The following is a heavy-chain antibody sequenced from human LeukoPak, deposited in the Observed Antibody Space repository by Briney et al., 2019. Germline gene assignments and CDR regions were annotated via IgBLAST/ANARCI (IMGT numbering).Heavy chain of an antibody. CDR1: GYSISSGYY. V-gene: IGHV4-38-2*02. D-gene: IGHD3-3*01. Sequence: PSETLSLTCTVSGYSISSGYYWGWIRQPPGKGLEWIGSIYHSGSTYYNPSLKSRVTISVDTSKNQFSLKLSSVTAADTAVYYCARFKGTIFGVVTAIDYWGQGTLVTVSS. CDR3: ARFKGTIFGVVTAIDY. CDR2: IYHSGST. J-gene: IGHJ4*02.